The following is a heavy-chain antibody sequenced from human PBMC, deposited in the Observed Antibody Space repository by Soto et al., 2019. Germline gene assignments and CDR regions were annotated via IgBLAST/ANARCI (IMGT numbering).Heavy chain of an antibody. CDR2: IYWDDDK. Sequence: SGPTLVNPTQTLTLTCTFSGFSLSTSGVGVGWIRQPPGKALEWLALIYWDDDKRSSPSLKSRLTITKDTSKNQVALTMTNMNPVATATYYCADSPQNWFEPWGQGTLVTVSS. CDR3: ADSPQNWFEP. CDR1: GFSLSTSGVG. J-gene: IGHJ5*01. V-gene: IGHV2-5*02.